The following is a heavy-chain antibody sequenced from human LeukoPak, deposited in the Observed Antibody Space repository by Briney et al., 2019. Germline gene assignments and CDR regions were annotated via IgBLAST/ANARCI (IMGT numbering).Heavy chain of an antibody. CDR2: ISSSSSYI. Sequence: KPGGSLRLSCAASGFTFSSYSMNWVRQAPGKGLEWVSSISSSSSYIYYADSVKGRFTISRDNAKNSLYLQMNSLRAEDTAVYYCARERLGYSSSWHVDYWGQGTLVTVSS. CDR1: GFTFSSYS. D-gene: IGHD6-13*01. CDR3: ARERLGYSSSWHVDY. J-gene: IGHJ4*02. V-gene: IGHV3-21*01.